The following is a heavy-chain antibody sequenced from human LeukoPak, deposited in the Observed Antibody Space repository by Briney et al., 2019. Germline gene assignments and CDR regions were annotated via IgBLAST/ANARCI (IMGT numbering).Heavy chain of an antibody. D-gene: IGHD3-16*02. CDR1: GFTFSSYW. Sequence: PGGSLRLSCAASGFTFSSYWIHWVRQAPGKGLVWVSRINSDGSSTTYADSVKGRFTISRENAKNSLYLQMNSLRAGDTAVYYCARAGNYVWGSYRLEWPLDYWGQGTLVTVSS. V-gene: IGHV3-74*01. CDR2: INSDGSST. J-gene: IGHJ4*02. CDR3: ARAGNYVWGSYRLEWPLDY.